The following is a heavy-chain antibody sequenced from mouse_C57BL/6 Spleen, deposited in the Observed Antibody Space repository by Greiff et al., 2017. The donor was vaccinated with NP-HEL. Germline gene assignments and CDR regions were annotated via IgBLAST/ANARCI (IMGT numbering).Heavy chain of an antibody. Sequence: QVQLQQSGPGLVQPSQSLSITCTVSGFSLTSYGVHWVRQSPGKGLEWLGVIWRGGSTDYNAAFMSRLSITKDNSKSQVFFKMNSLQADDTAIYYCAKGVSYGSSPYYFDYWGQGTTLTVSS. V-gene: IGHV2-5*01. D-gene: IGHD1-1*01. CDR1: GFSLTSYG. J-gene: IGHJ2*01. CDR2: IWRGGST. CDR3: AKGVSYGSSPYYFDY.